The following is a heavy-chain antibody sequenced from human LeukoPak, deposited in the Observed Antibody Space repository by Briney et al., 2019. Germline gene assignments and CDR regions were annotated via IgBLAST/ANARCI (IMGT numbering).Heavy chain of an antibody. J-gene: IGHJ4*02. D-gene: IGHD2-15*01. CDR1: GYSFTNFW. Sequence: GESLKISCKGSGYSFTNFWIGWVRQMPGKSLEWMGIIYPGDSDSRYSPSFQGQVTISADKSISTAYLQWSSLKASDTATYYCARQGSTYYSLDSWGQGTLVTVSS. CDR2: IYPGDSDS. V-gene: IGHV5-51*01. CDR3: ARQGSTYYSLDS.